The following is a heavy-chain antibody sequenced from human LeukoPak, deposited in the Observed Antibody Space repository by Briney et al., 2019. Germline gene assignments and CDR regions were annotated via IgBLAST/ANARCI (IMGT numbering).Heavy chain of an antibody. Sequence: GGSLRLSCAASGFTFSRYEMNWVRQAPGKGLEWVSYISGSGSTIYYAASVKGRFTISRDNAKNSLYLQMNSLRAEDTAVYYCARKMEDYDILTGPQALDYWGQGTLVTVSS. J-gene: IGHJ4*02. V-gene: IGHV3-48*03. D-gene: IGHD3-9*01. CDR2: ISGSGSTI. CDR3: ARKMEDYDILTGPQALDY. CDR1: GFTFSRYE.